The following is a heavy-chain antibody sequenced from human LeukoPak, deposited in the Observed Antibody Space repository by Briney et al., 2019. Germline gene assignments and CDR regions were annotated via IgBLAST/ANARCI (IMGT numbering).Heavy chain of an antibody. D-gene: IGHD2-2*01. CDR2: INAGNGNT. CDR3: ARSYCSSTSCYVYFDY. Sequence: ASVKVSCKASGYTFTSYAMHWVRQAPGQRLEWMGWINAGNGNTKYSQKFQGRVTITRDTSASTAYMELSSLRSEDTAVYYCARSYCSSTSCYVYFDYWGQGILVTVSS. CDR1: GYTFTSYA. J-gene: IGHJ4*02. V-gene: IGHV1-3*01.